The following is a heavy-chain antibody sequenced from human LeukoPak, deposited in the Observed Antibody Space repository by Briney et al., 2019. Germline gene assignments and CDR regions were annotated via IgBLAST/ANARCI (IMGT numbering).Heavy chain of an antibody. V-gene: IGHV3-49*04. Sequence: GGSLRLSCTASGFTFGDYAMSWVRQAPGKGLEWVGFIRSKAYGGTTEYAASVKGRFTISRDDSKSIAYLQMNSLRAEDTAVYYCASSEIGFGEFSFWGQGTLVTVSS. CDR1: GFTFGDYA. CDR2: IRSKAYGGTT. CDR3: ASSEIGFGEFSF. J-gene: IGHJ4*02. D-gene: IGHD3-10*01.